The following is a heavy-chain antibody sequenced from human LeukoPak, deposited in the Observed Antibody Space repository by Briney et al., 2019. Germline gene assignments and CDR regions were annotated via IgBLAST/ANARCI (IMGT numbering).Heavy chain of an antibody. CDR1: GYTFTGYY. J-gene: IGHJ4*02. D-gene: IGHD2-2*01. Sequence: ASVKVSCKASGYTFTGYYMHWVRQAPGQGLEWMGWINPNSGGTNYAQKFQGRVTMTRDTSISTAYMELSRLRSDDTAVYYCARSWEGGVVVPAATSSGWGQGTLVTVSS. V-gene: IGHV1-2*02. CDR2: INPNSGGT. CDR3: ARSWEGGVVVPAATSSG.